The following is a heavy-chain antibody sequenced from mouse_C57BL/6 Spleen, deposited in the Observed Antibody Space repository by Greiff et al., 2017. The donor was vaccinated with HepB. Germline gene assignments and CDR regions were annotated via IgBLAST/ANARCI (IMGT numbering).Heavy chain of an antibody. Sequence: EVMLVESGGGLVKPGGSLKLSCAASGFTFSSYAMSWVRQTPEKRLEWVATISDGGSYTYYPDNVKGRFTISRDNAKNNLYLQMSHLKSEDTAMYYCAREDDQAMDYWGQGTSVTVSS. V-gene: IGHV5-4*01. CDR1: GFTFSSYA. CDR3: AREDDQAMDY. J-gene: IGHJ4*01. D-gene: IGHD2-12*01. CDR2: ISDGGSYT.